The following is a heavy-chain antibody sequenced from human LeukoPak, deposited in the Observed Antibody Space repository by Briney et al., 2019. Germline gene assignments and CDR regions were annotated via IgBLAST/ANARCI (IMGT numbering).Heavy chain of an antibody. D-gene: IGHD5-12*01. V-gene: IGHV4-39*07. CDR2: IYYSGST. CDR1: GGSISSSSYY. Sequence: PSETLSLTCTVSGGSISSSSYYWGWIRQPPGKGLEWIGSIYYSGSTYYNPSLKSRVTISVDTSKNQFSLKLSSVTAADTAVYYCATLKRGYYMDVWGKGTTVTVSS. CDR3: ATLKRGYYMDV. J-gene: IGHJ6*03.